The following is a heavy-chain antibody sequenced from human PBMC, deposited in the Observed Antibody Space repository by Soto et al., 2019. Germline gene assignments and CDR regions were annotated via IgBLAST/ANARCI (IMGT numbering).Heavy chain of an antibody. D-gene: IGHD6-25*01. CDR3: AGQTFTIAAASYGRSNWFDP. CDR1: GGSITSSSHF. Sequence: SKTLSLTCSASGGSITSSSHFWGWVRQPPGKGLEWIGTIYFTGNTYYTPSLKSRLTMSIDTSKNEFSLRLNSVTAADTAVYYCAGQTFTIAAASYGRSNWFDPWGPGTLVTV. V-gene: IGHV4-39*01. CDR2: IYFTGNT. J-gene: IGHJ5*02.